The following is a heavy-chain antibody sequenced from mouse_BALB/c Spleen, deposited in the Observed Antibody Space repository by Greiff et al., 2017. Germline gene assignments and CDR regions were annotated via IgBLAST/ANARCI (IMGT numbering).Heavy chain of an antibody. V-gene: IGHV2-6-7*01. CDR3: ASYGYDYAMDY. J-gene: IGHJ4*01. CDR2: IWGDGST. Sequence: VQGVESGPGLVAPSQSLSITCTASGFSLTGYGVNWVRQPPGKGLEWLGMIWGDGSTDYNSALKSRLSISKDNSKSQVFLKMNSLQTDDTARYYCASYGYDYAMDYWGQGTSVTVSS. D-gene: IGHD1-2*01. CDR1: GFSLTGYG.